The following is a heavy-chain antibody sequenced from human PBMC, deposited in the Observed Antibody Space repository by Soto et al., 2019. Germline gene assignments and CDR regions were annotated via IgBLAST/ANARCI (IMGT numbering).Heavy chain of an antibody. CDR3: ATAEVDY. Sequence: XGSLRLNFAASGFTFGNSWKHWVRQAPGEGLEWVSRMNSDGSSTNYADSVKGRFTVSRDNAKNTLYLQMNSLRAEDTAVYYCATAEVDYWGPGTLVTVSS. CDR2: MNSDGSST. J-gene: IGHJ4*02. CDR1: GFTFGNSW. V-gene: IGHV3-74*01.